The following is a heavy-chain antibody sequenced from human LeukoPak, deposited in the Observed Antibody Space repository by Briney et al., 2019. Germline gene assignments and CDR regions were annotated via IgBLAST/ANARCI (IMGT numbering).Heavy chain of an antibody. CDR2: ISSSSSYI. J-gene: IGHJ4*02. Sequence: GGSLRLSCAASGFTFTNYAMSWVRQAPGKGLEWVSSISSSSSYIYYADSVKGRITISRDNAKNSLYLQMNSLRVEDTAVYYCARDKDVYFDYWGQGTLVTVSS. CDR1: GFTFTNYA. CDR3: ARDKDVYFDY. V-gene: IGHV3-21*01.